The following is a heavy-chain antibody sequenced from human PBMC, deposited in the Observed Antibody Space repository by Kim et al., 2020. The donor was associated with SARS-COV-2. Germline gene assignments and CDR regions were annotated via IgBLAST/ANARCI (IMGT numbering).Heavy chain of an antibody. D-gene: IGHD4-17*01. Sequence: SETLSLTCAVYGGSFSGYYWSWIRQPPGKGLEWIGEINHSGSTNYNPSLKSRVTISVDTSKNQFSLKLSSVTAADTAVYYCASGTKTYLMTTVTPPHYWGQGTLVTVSS. CDR2: INHSGST. J-gene: IGHJ4*02. V-gene: IGHV4-34*01. CDR1: GGSFSGYY. CDR3: ASGTKTYLMTTVTPPHY.